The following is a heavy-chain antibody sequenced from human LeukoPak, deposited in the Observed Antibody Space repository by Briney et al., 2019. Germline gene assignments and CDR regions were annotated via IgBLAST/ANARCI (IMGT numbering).Heavy chain of an antibody. D-gene: IGHD5-12*01. CDR1: GFTFSSYA. CDR2: ISYDGSNK. Sequence: PGGSLRLSCAASGFTFSSYAMHWVRQAPGKGLEWVAVISYDGSNKYYADSVKGRFTISRDNSKNTLYLQMNSLRAEDTAVYYCARDGFWGVATAGYFDYWGQGTLVTVSS. V-gene: IGHV3-30*04. CDR3: ARDGFWGVATAGYFDY. J-gene: IGHJ4*02.